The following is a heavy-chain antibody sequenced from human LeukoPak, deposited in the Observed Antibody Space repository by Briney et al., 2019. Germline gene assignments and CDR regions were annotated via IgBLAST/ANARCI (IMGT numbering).Heavy chain of an antibody. D-gene: IGHD3-22*01. Sequence: GGSLRLSCAASGFTSSSYARHWVRQAPGKGLEWVAVISSDGNNKYYADSVKDRFTISRDNYKNPLHMQMNSLSAEKTAVYYCARQGNYYDSNGSLTAFDIWGQGTMLTVSS. CDR3: ARQGNYYDSNGSLTAFDI. CDR2: ISSDGNNK. CDR1: GFTSSSYA. J-gene: IGHJ3*02. V-gene: IGHV3-30*04.